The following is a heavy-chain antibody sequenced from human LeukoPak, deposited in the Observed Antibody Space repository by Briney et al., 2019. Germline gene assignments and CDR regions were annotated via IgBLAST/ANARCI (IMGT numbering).Heavy chain of an antibody. CDR2: IRSKAYGGTT. J-gene: IGHJ4*02. CDR3: TRGVEDFIGYYFDY. CDR1: GFTFGDYA. Sequence: PGGSLRLSCTASGFTFGDYAMSWFRQAPGKGLEWVGFIRSKAYGGTTEYAASVKGRFTISRDDSKSIAYLQMNSLKTEDTAVYYCTRGVEDFIGYYFDYWGQGTLVTVSS. V-gene: IGHV3-49*03. D-gene: IGHD3-3*01.